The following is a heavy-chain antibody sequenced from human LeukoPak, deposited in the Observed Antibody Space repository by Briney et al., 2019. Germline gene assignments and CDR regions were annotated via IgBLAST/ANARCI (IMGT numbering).Heavy chain of an antibody. Sequence: QPGGSLRLSCAASGFSITDHYMDWVRQAPGKGLEWVGRTRNKPNGYTTDYGTSVKGRFIVSRDDSENSLYLQMNGLKTEDTTVYYCVRVRHGDYFDYWGQGTLVTVSS. V-gene: IGHV3-72*01. CDR3: VRVRHGDYFDY. CDR1: GFSITDHY. D-gene: IGHD4-17*01. J-gene: IGHJ4*02. CDR2: TRNKPNGYTT.